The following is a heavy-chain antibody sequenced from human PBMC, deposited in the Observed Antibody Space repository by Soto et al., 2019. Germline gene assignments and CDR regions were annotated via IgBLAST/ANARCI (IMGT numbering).Heavy chain of an antibody. D-gene: IGHD2-8*02. CDR2: ISGYNGNT. Sequence: ASVKVSCRSSDNTFTHYGINWVRKAPGQGLEWMGWISGYNGNTKYAQKFQDRVTMTADTSPRTAFMEVRSLTSDDTGVYFCAATGGNYFGLDVWG. CDR1: DNTFTHYG. V-gene: IGHV1-18*01. CDR3: AATGGNYFGLDV. J-gene: IGHJ6*02.